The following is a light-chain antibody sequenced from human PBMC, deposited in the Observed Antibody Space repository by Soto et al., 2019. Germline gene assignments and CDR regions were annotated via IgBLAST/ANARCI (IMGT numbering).Light chain of an antibody. CDR1: QSVTDNY. CDR3: QQYSRAPLT. CDR2: GAS. V-gene: IGKV3-20*01. J-gene: IGKJ1*01. Sequence: EIVLTQSPATLSLSPGERATLSCRASQSVTDNYLAWYQQKPGQAPMLVISGASSRTSGIPDRFSASGSGTDFTLTISRLGPEDFAVYYCQQYSRAPLTFGQGTKVEIK.